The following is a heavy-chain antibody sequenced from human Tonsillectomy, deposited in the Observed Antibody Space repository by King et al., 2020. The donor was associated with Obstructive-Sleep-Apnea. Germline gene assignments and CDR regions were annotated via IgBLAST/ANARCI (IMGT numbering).Heavy chain of an antibody. J-gene: IGHJ4*02. Sequence: VQLVESGGGLVQPGGSLRLSCAASGFTFSSYAMNWVRQAPGKGLEWVSAIIGSGGSTFYDDSVKGRFPISRDNSKNTLSLQMKSLRAEDTAVYYCAKRQITGTTRASYSWGQGTLVTVSS. D-gene: IGHD1-7*01. CDR2: IIGSGGST. V-gene: IGHV3-23*04. CDR1: GFTFSSYA. CDR3: AKRQITGTTRASYS.